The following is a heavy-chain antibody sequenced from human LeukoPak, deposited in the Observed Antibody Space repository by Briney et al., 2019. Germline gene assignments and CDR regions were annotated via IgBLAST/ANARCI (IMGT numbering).Heavy chain of an antibody. V-gene: IGHV4-61*01. CDR1: GYSISSGYY. Sequence: SETLSLTCTVSGYSISSGYYWSWIRQPPGKGLEWIGYIYYSGSTNYNPSLKSRVTISVDTSKNQFSLKLSSVTAADTAVYYCARDDIVALWAFDIWGQGTMVTVSS. CDR3: ARDDIVALWAFDI. D-gene: IGHD2-15*01. J-gene: IGHJ3*02. CDR2: IYYSGST.